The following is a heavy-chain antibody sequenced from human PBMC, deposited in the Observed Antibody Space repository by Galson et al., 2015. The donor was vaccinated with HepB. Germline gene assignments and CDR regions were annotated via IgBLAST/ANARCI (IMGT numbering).Heavy chain of an antibody. CDR2: ISYDGANQ. D-gene: IGHD3-22*01. Sequence: SLRLSCAASEVTFRHYSLHWVRQAPGKGLEWVALISYDGANQDYGDSVRGRFTISRDNSNYTLYLLLNSLRPEDTAVYYCARVKSQLLLSGALDIWGQGTVVTVSS. CDR1: EVTFRHYS. CDR3: ARVKSQLLLSGALDI. V-gene: IGHV3-30-3*01. J-gene: IGHJ3*02.